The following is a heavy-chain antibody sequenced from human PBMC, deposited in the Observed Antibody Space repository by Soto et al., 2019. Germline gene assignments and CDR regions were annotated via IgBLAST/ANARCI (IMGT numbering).Heavy chain of an antibody. CDR3: AKAGVKLNLYGMDV. Sequence: GSLRLSCAASGFTFSSYGMHWVRQAPGKGLEWVAVISYDGSNKYYADSVKGRFTISRDNSKNTLYLQMNSLRAEDTAVYYCAKAGVKLNLYGMDVWGQGTTVTVSS. V-gene: IGHV3-30*18. J-gene: IGHJ6*02. CDR1: GFTFSSYG. D-gene: IGHD2-8*01. CDR2: ISYDGSNK.